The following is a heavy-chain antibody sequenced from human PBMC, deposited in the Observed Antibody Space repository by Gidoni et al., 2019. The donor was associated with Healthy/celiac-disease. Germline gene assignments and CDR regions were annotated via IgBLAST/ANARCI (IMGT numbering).Heavy chain of an antibody. V-gene: IGHV1-2*02. CDR3: ARDGSPSVQLERGLFDY. D-gene: IGHD1-1*01. J-gene: IGHJ4*02. CDR1: GYTFTGYY. CDR2: INPNSGGT. Sequence: QVQLVQSGAEVKKPGASVKVSCKASGYTFTGYYMHWVRQAPGQGLEWMGWINPNSGGTNYAQKFQGRVTMTRDTSISTAYMELSRLRSDDTAVYYCARDGSPSVQLERGLFDYWGQGTLVTVSS.